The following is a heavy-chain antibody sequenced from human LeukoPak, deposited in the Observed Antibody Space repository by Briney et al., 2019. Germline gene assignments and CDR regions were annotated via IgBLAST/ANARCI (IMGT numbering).Heavy chain of an antibody. CDR3: ARGRYDSSGYYY. V-gene: IGHV3-48*03. J-gene: IGHJ4*02. CDR2: ISSSGSTI. CDR1: GFTFSSYE. Sequence: PGXXLXLSCAASGFTFSSYEMNWVRQAPGKGLEWVSYISSSGSTIYYADSVKGRFTISRDNDKKSLYVQMNSLRAEDTAVYYCARGRYDSSGYYYWGQGTLVTVSS. D-gene: IGHD3-22*01.